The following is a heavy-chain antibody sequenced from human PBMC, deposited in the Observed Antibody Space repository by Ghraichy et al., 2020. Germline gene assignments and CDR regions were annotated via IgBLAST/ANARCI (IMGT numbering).Heavy chain of an antibody. CDR3: ARAVGGRDWYFDL. D-gene: IGHD4-23*01. V-gene: IGHV4-61*01. CDR2: SYYSGST. Sequence: SETLSLTCTVSGGSVSTENYYWSWIRQPPGKRLEWIGYSYYSGSTTYNPSLRSRVTISVDTSKNQFSLKLSSVTVADTAVYYCARAVGGRDWYFDLWGRGTLVIVSS. J-gene: IGHJ2*01. CDR1: GGSVSTENYY.